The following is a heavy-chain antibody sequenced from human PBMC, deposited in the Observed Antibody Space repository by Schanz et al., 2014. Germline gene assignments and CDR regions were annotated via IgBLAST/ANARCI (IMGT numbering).Heavy chain of an antibody. CDR1: GFIFRSFG. V-gene: IGHV3-33*01. Sequence: QGQLVESGGGVVQPGKSLRLSCATSGFIFRSFGIHWVRQAPGKGLEWVAVIWSDGTNEYYADSVKGRFTISRDNTKNSLYLQMNSLRAGDAAVYYCARGLIAAAGGAFDYWGQGTLVAVSA. CDR3: ARGLIAAAGGAFDY. D-gene: IGHD6-13*01. J-gene: IGHJ4*02. CDR2: IWSDGTNE.